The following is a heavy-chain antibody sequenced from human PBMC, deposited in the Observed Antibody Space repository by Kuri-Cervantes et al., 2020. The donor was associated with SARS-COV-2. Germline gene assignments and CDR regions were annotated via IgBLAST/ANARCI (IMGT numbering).Heavy chain of an antibody. Sequence: GESLKISCVASGFNFSSYEMNWVRQAPGRGLEWVSYISSSGSTIYYADSVKGRFTISRDNAKNSLYLQMSSLRVEDTAVYYCTRMSSGGSPDYWGQGTLVTVPS. J-gene: IGHJ4*02. D-gene: IGHD2-15*01. CDR3: TRMSSGGSPDY. CDR2: ISSSGSTI. CDR1: GFNFSSYE. V-gene: IGHV3-48*03.